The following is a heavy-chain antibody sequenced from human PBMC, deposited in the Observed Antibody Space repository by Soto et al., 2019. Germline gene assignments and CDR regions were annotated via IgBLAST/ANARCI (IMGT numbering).Heavy chain of an antibody. Sequence: QITLKESGPTLVKPTQTLTLTCTFSGFSLTTSGVGVGWMRQAPGKALEWLALIYWDDNKRYSPSLKSRLTITKDTSKNQLFLTMTNMDPLDTATYCCATSVTTSLPFDYGGQGTLVTVSS. CDR3: ATSVTTSLPFDY. CDR1: GFSLTTSGVG. D-gene: IGHD4-17*01. V-gene: IGHV2-5*02. J-gene: IGHJ4*02. CDR2: IYWDDNK.